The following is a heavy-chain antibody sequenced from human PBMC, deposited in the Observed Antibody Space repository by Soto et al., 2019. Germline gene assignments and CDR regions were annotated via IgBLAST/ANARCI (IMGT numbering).Heavy chain of an antibody. CDR3: ARGYCSSTSCWNWFDP. CDR1: GGSFSGYY. Sequence: SETLSLTCAVYGGSFSGYYWSWIRQPPGKGLEWIGEINHSGSTNYNPSLKSRVTISVDTSKNQFSLKLSSVTAADTAVYYCARGYCSSTSCWNWFDPWGQGTLVTVSS. CDR2: INHSGST. J-gene: IGHJ5*02. D-gene: IGHD2-2*01. V-gene: IGHV4-34*01.